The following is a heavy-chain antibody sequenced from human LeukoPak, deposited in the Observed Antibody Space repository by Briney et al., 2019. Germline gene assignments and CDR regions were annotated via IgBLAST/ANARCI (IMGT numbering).Heavy chain of an antibody. V-gene: IGHV3-30*12. Sequence: GGSLRLSCAASGFTFNSYDMHWVRQPPGKGLEWVAFMEYDGSIKYYADSVKGRFTISRDNSKNTLYLQMNSLRAEDTAVYYCARDFDPWGQGTLVTVSS. CDR3: ARDFDP. J-gene: IGHJ5*02. CDR2: MEYDGSIK. CDR1: GFTFNSYD.